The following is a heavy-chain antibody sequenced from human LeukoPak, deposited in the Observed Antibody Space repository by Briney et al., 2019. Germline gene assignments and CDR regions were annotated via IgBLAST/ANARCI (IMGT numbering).Heavy chain of an antibody. CDR1: GYTFTSYG. V-gene: IGHV1-18*01. D-gene: IGHD3-22*01. CDR2: ISAYNGNT. J-gene: IGHJ4*02. Sequence: ASVKVSCKASGYTFTSYGISWVRQAPGQGLEWMGWISAYNGNTNYAQKLQGRVTMTTDTSTSTAYMELRSLRSGDTAVYYCARAHYDSSGYYNRVSDYWGQGTLVTVSS. CDR3: ARAHYDSSGYYNRVSDY.